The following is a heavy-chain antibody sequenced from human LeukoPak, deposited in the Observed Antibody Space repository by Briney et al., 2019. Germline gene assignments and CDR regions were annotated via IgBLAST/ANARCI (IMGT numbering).Heavy chain of an antibody. J-gene: IGHJ4*02. Sequence: GGSLRLSCVASGFTFNKAWLSWARQVPGKGLEWVGRIKENGVGGITDYAAPVQGRFTISRDDSKNIVYLEMNSLKTEDTAVYYCTAGLGRTNDDSWGQGTLVTVSS. CDR3: TAGLGRTNDDS. CDR2: IKENGVGGIT. CDR1: GFTFNKAW. D-gene: IGHD2-8*01. V-gene: IGHV3-15*01.